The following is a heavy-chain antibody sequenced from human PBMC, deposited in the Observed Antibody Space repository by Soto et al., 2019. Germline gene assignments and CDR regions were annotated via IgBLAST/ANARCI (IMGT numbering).Heavy chain of an antibody. CDR1: GFTFSSYG. CDR3: AKDPRKERLVVVPAAGGFDP. CDR2: ISYDGSNK. J-gene: IGHJ5*02. V-gene: IGHV3-30*18. Sequence: QVQLVESGGGVVQPGRSLRLSCAASGFTFSSYGMHWVRQAPGKGLEWVAVISYDGSNKYYADSVKGRFTISRDNSKNTLYLQMNSLRAEDTAVYYCAKDPRKERLVVVPAAGGFDPWGQGTLVTVSS. D-gene: IGHD2-2*01.